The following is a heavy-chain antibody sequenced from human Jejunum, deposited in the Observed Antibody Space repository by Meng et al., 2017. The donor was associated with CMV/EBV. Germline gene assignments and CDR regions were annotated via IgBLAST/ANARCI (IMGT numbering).Heavy chain of an antibody. V-gene: IGHV3-21*01. J-gene: IGHJ5*02. D-gene: IGHD6-13*01. CDR1: GFTFTSYS. CDR3: ARGESSPDWLDP. Sequence: EVRLVESGGGMCKPVGSLRLSCEASGFTFTSYSMNWVRQAPGKGLEWLSSISSSSRYIFYADSVKGRFTSSRDNAKNSLYLQMVSLRAEDTAVYYCARGESSPDWLDPWGQGPRGTVVS. CDR2: ISSSSRYI.